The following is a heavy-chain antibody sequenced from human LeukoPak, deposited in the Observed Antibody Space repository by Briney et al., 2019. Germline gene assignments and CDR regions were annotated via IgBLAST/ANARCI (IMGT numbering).Heavy chain of an antibody. CDR3: ARNGGDRIDY. CDR2: ISSSSSYI. D-gene: IGHD2-21*01. V-gene: IGHV3-21*01. CDR1: GFTFSSYS. Sequence: GGSLRLSCAASGFTFSSYSMNWVRQAPGKGLEWVSSISSSSSYIYYADSVKGRFTISRDDAKNSLYLQMNSLRAEDTAVYYCARNGGDRIDYWGQGTLVTVSS. J-gene: IGHJ4*02.